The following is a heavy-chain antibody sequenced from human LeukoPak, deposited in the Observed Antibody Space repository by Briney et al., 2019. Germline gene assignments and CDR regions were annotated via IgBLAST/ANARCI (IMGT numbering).Heavy chain of an antibody. D-gene: IGHD6-19*01. CDR3: ARDHSSGWSYYFDY. V-gene: IGHV1-46*01. CDR2: INPSGGST. J-gene: IGHJ4*02. CDR1: GYTFTAYY. Sequence: ASVKVSCKASGYTFTAYYLYWVRQAPGQGLEWMGIINPSGGSTSYAQKFQGRVTMTRDTSTSTVYMELSSLRSEDTAVYYCARDHSSGWSYYFDYWGQGTLVTVSS.